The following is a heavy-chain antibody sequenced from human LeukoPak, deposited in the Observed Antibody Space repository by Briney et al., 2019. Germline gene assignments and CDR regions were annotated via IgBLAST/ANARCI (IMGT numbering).Heavy chain of an antibody. Sequence: PGGSLRLSCAASVFTFSDYYMSWIRQARGKGLEWVSYISSSGSTIYYADSVKGRFTIPREKAKNSLYLQMNSLGAGETAVYYWAKDPVTNFDWYNWFDPWGQGTLVTVSS. CDR3: AKDPVTNFDWYNWFDP. CDR1: VFTFSDYY. CDR2: ISSSGSTI. V-gene: IGHV3-11*01. D-gene: IGHD3-9*01. J-gene: IGHJ5*02.